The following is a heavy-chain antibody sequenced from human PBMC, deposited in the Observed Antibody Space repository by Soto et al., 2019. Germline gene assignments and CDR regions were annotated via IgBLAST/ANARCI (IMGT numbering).Heavy chain of an antibody. CDR1: GGSISSYY. J-gene: IGHJ4*02. D-gene: IGHD4-4*01. V-gene: IGHV4-59*01. Sequence: SETLSLTCTVSGGSISSYYWSWIRQPPGKGLEWIGYIYYSGSTNYNPSLKSRVTISVDTSKNQFSLKLSSVTAADTAVYYCAGTTVTTYWLLFDYWGQGTLVTVSS. CDR3: AGTTVTTYWLLFDY. CDR2: IYYSGST.